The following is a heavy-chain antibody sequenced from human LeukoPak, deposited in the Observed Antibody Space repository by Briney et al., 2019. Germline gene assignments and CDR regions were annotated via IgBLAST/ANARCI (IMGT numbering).Heavy chain of an antibody. J-gene: IGHJ3*02. Sequence: SETLSLTCTVSGGSISSYYWSWIRQPPGKGLEGIGYIYYSGSTNYNPSLTSRGTISVDTSKNQFSLKLSSVTAADTAVYYCALAPGAYYYDSSGYGAFDIWGQGTMVTVSS. CDR2: IYYSGST. D-gene: IGHD3-22*01. CDR1: GGSISSYY. CDR3: ALAPGAYYYDSSGYGAFDI. V-gene: IGHV4-59*01.